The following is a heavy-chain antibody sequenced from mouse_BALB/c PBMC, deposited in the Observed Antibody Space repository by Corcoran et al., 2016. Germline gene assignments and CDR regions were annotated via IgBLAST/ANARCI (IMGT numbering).Heavy chain of an antibody. CDR2: IDPANGNT. V-gene: IGHV14-3*02. CDR1: GFNIKDTY. Sequence: EVQLQQSGAELVKPGASVKLSCTASGFNIKDTYMHWVKQRPEQGLEWIGRIDPANGNTKYDPKFQGKATITADTSSNTAYLQLSSLTSEDTAVYYCARVITTKGNYAMDYWGQGISVTVSS. J-gene: IGHJ4*01. CDR3: ARVITTKGNYAMDY. D-gene: IGHD2-4*01.